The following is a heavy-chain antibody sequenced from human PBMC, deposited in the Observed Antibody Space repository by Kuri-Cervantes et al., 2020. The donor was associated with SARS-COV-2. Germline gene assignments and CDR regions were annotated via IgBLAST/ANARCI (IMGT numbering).Heavy chain of an antibody. CDR1: GGSFSGYY. V-gene: IGHV4-34*01. CDR3: ARDYYDSSGYFISGLWFDP. Sequence: GSLRLSCAVYGGSFSGYYWSWIRQPPGKGLEWIGEINHSGSTNYNPSLKSRVTISVDTSKNQFSLKLSPVTAADTAVYYCARDYYDSSGYFISGLWFDPWGQGTLVTVSS. CDR2: INHSGST. J-gene: IGHJ5*02. D-gene: IGHD3-22*01.